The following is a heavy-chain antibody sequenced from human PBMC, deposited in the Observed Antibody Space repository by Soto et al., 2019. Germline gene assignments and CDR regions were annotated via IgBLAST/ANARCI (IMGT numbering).Heavy chain of an antibody. CDR3: ARWYYYDSSGSSDY. J-gene: IGHJ4*02. Sequence: SETLSLTCAVSGGSISSGGYSWSWIRQPPGKGLEWIGYIYHSGSTYYNPSLKSRVTISVDRSKNQFSLKLSSVTAADTAVYYCARWYYYDSSGSSDYWGQGTLVTVSS. V-gene: IGHV4-30-2*01. CDR1: GGSISSGGYS. CDR2: IYHSGST. D-gene: IGHD3-22*01.